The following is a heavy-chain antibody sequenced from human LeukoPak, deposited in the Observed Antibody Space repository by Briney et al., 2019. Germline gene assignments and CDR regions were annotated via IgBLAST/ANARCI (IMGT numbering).Heavy chain of an antibody. CDR2: IIPIFGTA. J-gene: IGHJ4*02. Sequence: ASVKVSCKASGGTFSSYAISWVRQAPGQGLEWMGRIIPIFGTANYAQTFQGRVTITTDESTSTAYMELSSLRSEDTAVYYCAREGEPYYYDSSGYYTLDYWGQGTLVTVSS. CDR1: GGTFSSYA. D-gene: IGHD3-22*01. V-gene: IGHV1-69*05. CDR3: AREGEPYYYDSSGYYTLDY.